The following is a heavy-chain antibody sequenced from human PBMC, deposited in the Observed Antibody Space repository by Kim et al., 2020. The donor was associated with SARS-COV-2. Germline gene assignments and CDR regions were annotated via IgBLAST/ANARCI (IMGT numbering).Heavy chain of an antibody. CDR2: IYYSGST. CDR1: SDSISSYY. CDR3: ARSEGRGSWHQFDY. V-gene: IGHV4-59*01. J-gene: IGHJ4*02. Sequence: SETLSLTCSVSSDSISSYYCSWIRQLPGKGLEWLGYIYYSGSTDYNSSLKSRVTISWDTSKNQFSLDLTSVTDADTAVYYCARSEGRGSWHQFDYWGQGILVTVSS. D-gene: IGHD6-13*01.